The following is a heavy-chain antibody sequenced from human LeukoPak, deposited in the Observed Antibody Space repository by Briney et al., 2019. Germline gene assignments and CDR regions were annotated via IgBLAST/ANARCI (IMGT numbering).Heavy chain of an antibody. V-gene: IGHV4-59*01. CDR3: ARWAASFPSSSSDGYYYYYGMDV. D-gene: IGHD6-13*01. Sequence: SETLSLTCTVSGGSISSYYWSWIRQPPEKGLEWIGYIYYSGSTNYNPSLKSRVTISVDTSKNQFSLKLSSVTAADTAVYYCARWAASFPSSSSDGYYYYYGMDVWGQGTTVTVSS. CDR2: IYYSGST. CDR1: GGSISSYY. J-gene: IGHJ6*02.